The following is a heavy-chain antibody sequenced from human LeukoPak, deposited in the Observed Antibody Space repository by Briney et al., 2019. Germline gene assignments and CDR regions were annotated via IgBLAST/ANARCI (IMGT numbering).Heavy chain of an antibody. CDR2: TNPNSGNT. D-gene: IGHD5-24*01. V-gene: IGHV1-8*01. J-gene: IGHJ4*02. CDR1: GYTFTSYD. Sequence: GASVKVSCKASGYTFTSYDINWVRQATGQGLEWMGWTNPNSGNTGYAQKFQGRVTMTRNTSISTAYMELSSLRSEDTAVYYCARGKLNRDGYINWGQGTLVTVSS. CDR3: ARGKLNRDGYIN.